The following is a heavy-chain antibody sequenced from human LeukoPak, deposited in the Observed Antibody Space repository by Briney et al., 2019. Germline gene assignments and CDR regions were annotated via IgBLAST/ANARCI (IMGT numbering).Heavy chain of an antibody. CDR2: ISNGAHT. J-gene: IGHJ4*02. CDR1: GFTVSINY. V-gene: IGHV3-66*01. D-gene: IGHD3-22*01. Sequence: PGGSVRLSCAACGFTVSINYMSWVRQAPGRGLEGGSIISNGAHTYHPDSVKGRFAISRDNSKNMLYLQLNSLTPEDTALYYCATASSGYFQGFDYWGQGTLVTVSS. CDR3: ATASSGYFQGFDY.